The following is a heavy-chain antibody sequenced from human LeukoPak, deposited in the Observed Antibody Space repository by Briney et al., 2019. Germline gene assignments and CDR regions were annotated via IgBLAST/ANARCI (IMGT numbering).Heavy chain of an antibody. Sequence: GGSLRLSCAASGFSFTTYWMSWVRQAPGKGLEWVANIKQDGTEKYYVDSVKGRFTISRDNAKNSLYLQMNRLRAEDTAVYYCAKLAKYFYGSETYYFFEHWGQGTPVTASS. CDR1: GFSFTTYW. CDR2: IKQDGTEK. J-gene: IGHJ4*02. V-gene: IGHV3-7*01. D-gene: IGHD3-10*01. CDR3: AKLAKYFYGSETYYFFEH.